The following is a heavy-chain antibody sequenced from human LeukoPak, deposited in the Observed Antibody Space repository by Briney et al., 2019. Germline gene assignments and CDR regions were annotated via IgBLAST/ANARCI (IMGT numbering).Heavy chain of an antibody. CDR3: ARNKWHYYDSSGYYFFHY. CDR2: INPSGGST. J-gene: IGHJ4*01. Sequence: ASVKVSCKAYGYTFTSYYMHLVRQAPGQGLEWMGIINPSGGSTSYAQKFQGRVTMTRDTSTSTVYMELSSLRSEDTAVYYCARNKWHYYDSSGYYFFHYWGQGTLVTVSS. V-gene: IGHV1-46*01. D-gene: IGHD3-22*01. CDR1: GYTFTSYY.